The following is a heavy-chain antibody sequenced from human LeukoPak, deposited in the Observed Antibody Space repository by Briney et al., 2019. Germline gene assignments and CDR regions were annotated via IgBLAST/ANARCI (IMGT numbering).Heavy chain of an antibody. J-gene: IGHJ4*01. V-gene: IGHV3-11*04. Sequence: GGSLRLSCAASGFTFSDYYMSWLRQAPGKGLEWVSYISNSGGIISYADSVKGRFTVSRDNAKNSLYLQMNSLRAEDTAVYYCPREHLAVAGADYGGQEPWSPSPQ. CDR1: GFTFSDYY. CDR2: ISNSGGII. D-gene: IGHD6-19*01. CDR3: PREHLAVAGADY.